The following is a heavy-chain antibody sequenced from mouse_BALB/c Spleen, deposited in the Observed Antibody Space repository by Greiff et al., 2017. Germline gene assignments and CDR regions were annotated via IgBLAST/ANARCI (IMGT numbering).Heavy chain of an antibody. Sequence: VQLQQSGAELARPGASVKMSCKASGYTFTSYTMHWVKQRPGQGLEWIGYINPSSGYTNYNQKFKDKATLTADKSSSTAYMQLSSLTSEDSAVYYCAKSPPTMFFDYWGQGTTLTVSS. V-gene: IGHV1-4*01. CDR3: AKSPPTMFFDY. J-gene: IGHJ2*01. CDR1: GYTFTSYT. CDR2: INPSSGYT. D-gene: IGHD2-10*01.